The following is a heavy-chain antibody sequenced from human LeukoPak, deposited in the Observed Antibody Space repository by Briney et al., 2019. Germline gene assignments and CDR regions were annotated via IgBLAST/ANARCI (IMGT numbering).Heavy chain of an antibody. CDR2: IFPSGGEI. D-gene: IGHD2-8*02. CDR1: GFTFSTFA. Sequence: GGSLRLSCAASGFTFSTFAMIWVRQPPGKGLEWVSSIFPSGGEIHHADSVRGRFTISRDNSKSTLSLQMNSLRAEDTAIYYCATYRQVLLPFESWGQGTLVTVSS. CDR3: ATYRQVLLPFES. V-gene: IGHV3-23*01. J-gene: IGHJ4*02.